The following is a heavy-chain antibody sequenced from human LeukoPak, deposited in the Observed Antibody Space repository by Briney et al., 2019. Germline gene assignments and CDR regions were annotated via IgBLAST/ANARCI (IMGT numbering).Heavy chain of an antibody. V-gene: IGHV1-2*02. CDR1: GYTFTAYY. J-gene: IGHJ4*02. CDR2: IDPRSGAT. D-gene: IGHD3-10*01. CDR3: ATDNYGTLDY. Sequence: ASVKVSCKASGYTFTAYYIHWVRRAPGQGLEWKAWIDPRSGATKCTQKFQGRVTMTRDTSITTVYLELNGLTFDDTAVYYCATDNYGTLDYWGQGTLVTVSS.